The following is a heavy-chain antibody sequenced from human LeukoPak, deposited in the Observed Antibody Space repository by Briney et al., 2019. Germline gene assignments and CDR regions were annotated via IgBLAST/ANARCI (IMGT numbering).Heavy chain of an antibody. J-gene: IGHJ5*02. CDR2: IYYSGST. Sequence: SETLSLTCTVSGGSISSYYWSWIRQPPGKGLEWIGYIYYSGSTNYNPSLKSRVTISVDTSKNQFSLKLSSVTAADTAVYYCARNYYGSGSYYGGRIWFDPWGQGTLVTVSS. CDR1: GGSISSYY. CDR3: ARNYYGSGSYYGGRIWFDP. V-gene: IGHV4-59*01. D-gene: IGHD3-10*01.